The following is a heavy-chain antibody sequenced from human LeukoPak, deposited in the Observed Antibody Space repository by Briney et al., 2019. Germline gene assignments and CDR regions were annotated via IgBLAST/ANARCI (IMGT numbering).Heavy chain of an antibody. V-gene: IGHV1-18*01. CDR2: ISAYNGNT. CDR1: GYIFTSYG. Sequence: GASVKVSCKASGYIFTSYGISWVRQAPGQGLEWMGWISAYNGNTNYAQKLQGRVTMTTDTSTSTAYMELRSLRSDDTAVYYCARSVLEPTGESGWFDPWGQGTLVTVSS. D-gene: IGHD3-3*01. CDR3: ARSVLEPTGESGWFDP. J-gene: IGHJ5*02.